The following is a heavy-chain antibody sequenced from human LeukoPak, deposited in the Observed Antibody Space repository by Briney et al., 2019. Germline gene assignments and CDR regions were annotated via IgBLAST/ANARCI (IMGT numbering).Heavy chain of an antibody. V-gene: IGHV4-39*07. CDR1: GGSISSGGYY. CDR3: ARGVYGGYFDY. D-gene: IGHD4-17*01. Sequence: SETLSLTCTVSGGSISSGGYYWSWIRQPPGKGLEWIGEINHSGSTNYNPSLKSRVTISVDTSKNQFSLKLSSVTAADTAVYYCARGVYGGYFDYWGQGTLVTVSS. J-gene: IGHJ4*02. CDR2: INHSGST.